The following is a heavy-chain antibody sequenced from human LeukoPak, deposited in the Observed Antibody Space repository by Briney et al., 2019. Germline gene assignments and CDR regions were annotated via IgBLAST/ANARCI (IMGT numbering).Heavy chain of an antibody. V-gene: IGHV1-46*01. D-gene: IGHD4-17*01. CDR1: GYTFTNYY. Sequence: ASVQVSCKASGYTFTNYYMHWVRQAPGQGLEWMGIINPNGGGTSYAQKFQGRVTMTRDMSTSTVYMELSSLRYEDTAVYYCARLEPSLRGPTFDYWGQGTPVTVSS. CDR2: INPNGGGT. CDR3: ARLEPSLRGPTFDY. J-gene: IGHJ4*02.